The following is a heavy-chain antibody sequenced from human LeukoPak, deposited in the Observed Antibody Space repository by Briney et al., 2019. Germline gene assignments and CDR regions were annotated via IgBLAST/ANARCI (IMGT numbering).Heavy chain of an antibody. CDR3: ARGPPYYDSLTGYSGGAEYFQD. J-gene: IGHJ1*01. V-gene: IGHV4-59*12. CDR2: IYYSGST. D-gene: IGHD3-9*01. Sequence: SETLSLTCTVSGGSISSYYWSWIRQPPGKGLEWIGYIYYSGSTNYNPSLKSRVTISVDTSKNQFSLKLSSVTAADTAVYYCARGPPYYDSLTGYSGGAEYFQDWGQGTLVTVSS. CDR1: GGSISSYY.